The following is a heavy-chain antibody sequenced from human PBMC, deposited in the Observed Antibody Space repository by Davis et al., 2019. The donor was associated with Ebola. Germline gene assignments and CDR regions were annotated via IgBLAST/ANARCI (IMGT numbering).Heavy chain of an antibody. CDR3: ARVGVFGAAGH. CDR2: ISSNGGST. J-gene: IGHJ4*02. CDR1: GFTFSSYA. D-gene: IGHD6-13*01. Sequence: GESLKISCSASGFTFSSYAMHWVRQAPGKGLEYVSAISSNGGSTYYADSVKGRFTISRDNAKNSLYLQMNSLRAEDTAVYYCARVGVFGAAGHWGQGTLVTVSS. V-gene: IGHV3-64*04.